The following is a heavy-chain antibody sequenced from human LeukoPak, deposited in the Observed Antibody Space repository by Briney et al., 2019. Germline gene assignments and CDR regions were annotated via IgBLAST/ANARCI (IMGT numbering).Heavy chain of an antibody. CDR1: GFTFSSYS. CDR3: GIDPGYCSSTSCYSSHYYYMDV. J-gene: IGHJ6*03. CDR2: ISSSSSTI. Sequence: GGSLRLSCAASGFTFSSYSMNWVRQAPGKGLEWVSYISSSSSTIYYADSVKGRFTISRDNAKNSLYLQMNSLRAEDTAVYYCGIDPGYCSSTSCYSSHYYYMDVWGKGTTVTVSS. D-gene: IGHD2-2*02. V-gene: IGHV3-48*01.